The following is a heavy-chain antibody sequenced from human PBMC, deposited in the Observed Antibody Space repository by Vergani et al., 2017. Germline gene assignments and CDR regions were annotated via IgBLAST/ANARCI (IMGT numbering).Heavy chain of an antibody. CDR1: GFTFSSYW. J-gene: IGHJ4*02. CDR2: IKQDGSEK. Sequence: EVQLVESGGGLVQPGGSLRLSCAASGFTFSSYWMSWVRQAPGKGLEWVANIKQDGSEKYYVDSVKGRFTISRDNAKNSLYLQMNSLRAEDTAVYYCAREVRSGSYWPGGWGQGTLVTVSS. CDR3: AREVRSGSYWPGG. D-gene: IGHD1-26*01. V-gene: IGHV3-7*03.